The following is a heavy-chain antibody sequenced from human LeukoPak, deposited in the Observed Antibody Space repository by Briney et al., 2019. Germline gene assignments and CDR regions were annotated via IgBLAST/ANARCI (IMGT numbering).Heavy chain of an antibody. V-gene: IGHV4-59*01. D-gene: IGHD3-10*01. CDR3: ARDYYGSGKGWFDP. J-gene: IGHJ5*02. CDR2: IFDNSNT. CDR1: GDSISSYY. Sequence: PSETLSLTCTVSGDSISSYYWSWIRQPPGKGLEWIGYIFDNSNTKYNPSLKSRVSLSLDTSKNEFSLNLSSVTAADTAVYYCARDYYGSGKGWFDPWGQGTLVTVSS.